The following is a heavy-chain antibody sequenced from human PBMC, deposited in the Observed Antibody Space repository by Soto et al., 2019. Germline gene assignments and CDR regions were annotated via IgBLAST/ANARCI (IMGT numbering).Heavy chain of an antibody. CDR1: GGTFSTSA. J-gene: IGHJ6*02. V-gene: IGHV1-69*05. Sequence: QVQLMQSGAEVKKPGSSVKVSCKASGGTFSTSAISWVRQAPGEGLEWVGGIMPVFATPDYAQKFQGRVTXSXEXXTTTAYLELTSLTTDDTAVYYCARDKDRQQLGGNYYYILDVWGQGTAITVSS. D-gene: IGHD3-3*02. CDR3: ARDKDRQQLGGNYYYILDV. CDR2: IMPVFATP.